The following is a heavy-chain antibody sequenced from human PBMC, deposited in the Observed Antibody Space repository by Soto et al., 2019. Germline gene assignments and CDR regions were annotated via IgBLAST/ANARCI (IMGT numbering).Heavy chain of an antibody. CDR3: VRHAAYDSVWGNSDRNDY. CDR1: GGSISSNSYY. Sequence: SETLSLTCTVSGGSISSNSYYWDWIRQPPGKGLEWIGSIYYSGATYYNPSLQSRVTISVDTSKNQFSLHLSSVTAADTAVYYCVRHAAYDSVWGNSDRNDYWGQGTLVTVSS. J-gene: IGHJ4*02. V-gene: IGHV4-39*01. CDR2: IYYSGAT. D-gene: IGHD3-16*01.